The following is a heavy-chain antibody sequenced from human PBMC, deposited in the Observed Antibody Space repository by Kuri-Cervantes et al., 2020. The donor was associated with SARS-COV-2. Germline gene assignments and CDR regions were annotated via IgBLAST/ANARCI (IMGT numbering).Heavy chain of an antibody. V-gene: IGHV1-69*13. Sequence: SVKVPCQASGGTFSSYSVNWVRQAPGQGLEWMGRIIPTFDTATYAQKFQGRVIFTADESSRTAYMELNSLTSEDTAVYFCARSQGFCTANSCSWNWFDPWGQGTQVTVSS. J-gene: IGHJ5*02. CDR1: GGTFSSYS. CDR2: IIPTFDTA. D-gene: IGHD2-8*02. CDR3: ARSQGFCTANSCSWNWFDP.